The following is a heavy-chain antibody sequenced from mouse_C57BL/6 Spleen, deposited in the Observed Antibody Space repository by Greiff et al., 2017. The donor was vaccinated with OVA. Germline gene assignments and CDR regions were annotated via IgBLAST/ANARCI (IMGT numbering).Heavy chain of an antibody. CDR2: ISFKSDNYAT. J-gene: IGHJ1*03. V-gene: IGHV6-3*01. CDR1: GFTFSNYW. CDR3: TGNYYGSSYWYFDV. D-gene: IGHD1-1*01. Sequence: EVKLQESGGGLVQPGGSMKLSCVASGFTFSNYWMTLVRPSPSTCLYLVAPISFKSDNYATHYAESVKGRFTISRDDSKSSVYLQMNNLRAEDTGIYYCTGNYYGSSYWYFDVWGTGTTVTVSS.